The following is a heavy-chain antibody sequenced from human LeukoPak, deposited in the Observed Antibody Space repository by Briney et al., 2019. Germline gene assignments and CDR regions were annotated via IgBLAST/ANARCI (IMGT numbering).Heavy chain of an antibody. V-gene: IGHV3-74*01. CDR1: GSYW. CDR3: ATDWSGEVY. CDR2: INSDGSWT. Sequence: GGSLRLSCAASGSYWMHWVRQAPGKGLVWVSHINSDGSWTSYADSVKGRFTISEDNVKNTVYLQMNNLRAEDSAVYYCATDWSGEVYWGQGTLVTVSS. J-gene: IGHJ4*02. D-gene: IGHD3-10*01.